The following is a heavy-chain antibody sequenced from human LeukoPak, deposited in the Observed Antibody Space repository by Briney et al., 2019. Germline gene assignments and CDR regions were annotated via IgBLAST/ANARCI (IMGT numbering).Heavy chain of an antibody. D-gene: IGHD3-10*01. CDR2: VCSDGRRK. CDR3: PRILKGYGAGSHYYMDV. CDR1: GFSFSRYW. J-gene: IGHJ6*03. Sequence: PGGSLRLSCVASGFSFSRYWMHGVRQARGKGVVSVSPVCSDGRRKHYADSVKGRFTISRDTAKNTLYLQMNTLRAADTAVHYRPRILKGYGAGSHYYMDVWGKGTTVTDS. V-gene: IGHV3-74*01.